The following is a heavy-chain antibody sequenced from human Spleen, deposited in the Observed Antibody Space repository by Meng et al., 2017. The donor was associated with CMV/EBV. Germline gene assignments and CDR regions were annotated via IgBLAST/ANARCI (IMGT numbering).Heavy chain of an antibody. CDR3: ARGVTEYYFDY. CDR2: ISYDGSNK. D-gene: IGHD2-21*02. J-gene: IGHJ4*02. V-gene: IGHV3-30-3*01. Sequence: QVQLVESGGGVVQPGRSLRRSCAASGFTFSSYAMHWVRQAPGKGLEWVAVISYDGSNKYYADSVKGRFTISRDNSKNTLYLQMNSLRAEDTAVYYCARGVTEYYFDYWGQGTLVTVSS. CDR1: GFTFSSYA.